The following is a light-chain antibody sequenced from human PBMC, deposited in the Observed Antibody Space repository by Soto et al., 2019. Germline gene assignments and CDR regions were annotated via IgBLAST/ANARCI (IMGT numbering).Light chain of an antibody. CDR2: GAS. CDR3: QQYGSSPPT. CDR1: QSVRSSY. J-gene: IGKJ1*01. V-gene: IGKV3-20*01. Sequence: EIVLTHSPGTLSLSPGERATHSCRASQSVRSSYLAWYQQKPRQAPRLLIYGASSRATGIPDRFSGSGSGTDFTLTISRLEPEDFAVYYCQQYGSSPPTFGQRTKVDIK.